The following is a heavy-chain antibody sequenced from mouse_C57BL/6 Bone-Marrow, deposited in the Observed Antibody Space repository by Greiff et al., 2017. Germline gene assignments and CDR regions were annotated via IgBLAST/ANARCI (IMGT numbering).Heavy chain of an antibody. CDR1: GYTFTSYG. CDR3: ARYGRLRPPYAMDY. CDR2: ICIGNGYT. J-gene: IGHJ4*01. D-gene: IGHD2-4*01. V-gene: IGHV1-58*01. Sequence: VQLQQSGAELVRPGSSVKMSCKTSGYTFTSYGINWVHQRPGQGLEWIGYICIGNGYTEYNENFKGKATLTSDTSSRTAYMQVSSLTSEDSAIYLCARYGRLRPPYAMDYWGQGTSVTVSS.